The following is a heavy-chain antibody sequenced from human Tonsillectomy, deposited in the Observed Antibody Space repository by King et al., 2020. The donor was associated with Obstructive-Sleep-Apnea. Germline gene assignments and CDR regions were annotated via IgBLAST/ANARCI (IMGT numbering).Heavy chain of an antibody. J-gene: IGHJ4*02. D-gene: IGHD2-21*02. CDR2: SYYSGSP. V-gene: IGHV4-59*01. Sequence: VQLQESGPGLVKPSETLSLTCTVSGGAISSYYWSWIRQPPGKGLEWLGCSYYSGSPHHNTSLKSRVTISVDTSKNQFALKLSSVTAADTAVYYCARGMVVTAPYFDYWGQGTLVTVSS. CDR3: ARGMVVTAPYFDY. CDR1: GGAISSYY.